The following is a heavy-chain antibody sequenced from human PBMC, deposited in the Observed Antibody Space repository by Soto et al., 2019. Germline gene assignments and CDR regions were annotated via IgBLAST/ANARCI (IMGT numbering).Heavy chain of an antibody. CDR1: GGTFSSYA. J-gene: IGHJ6*02. CDR2: IIPIFGTA. V-gene: IGHV1-69*13. Sequence: ASVKVSCKASGGTFSSYAISWVRQALGQGLEWMGGIIPIFGTANYAQKFQGRVTITADESTSTADMELSSLRSEDTAVYYCARSEYPGAPGYYYAMDVWGQGTTVTVSS. D-gene: IGHD4-17*01. CDR3: ARSEYPGAPGYYYAMDV.